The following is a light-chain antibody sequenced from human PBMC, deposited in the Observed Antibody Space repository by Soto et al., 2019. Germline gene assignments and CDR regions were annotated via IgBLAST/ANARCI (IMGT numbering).Light chain of an antibody. CDR3: QPFRNSART. Sequence: EIVLTQSPATLSLSPGERATLSCRASQSVSSTAIVWYQHKPGQAPMLLIYGAYIRATGVPARFSGSGSGTDFTLTISRLEPEDFAIYYCQPFRNSARTFGQGTEV. CDR2: GAY. J-gene: IGKJ1*01. CDR1: QSVSSTA. V-gene: IGKV3-20*01.